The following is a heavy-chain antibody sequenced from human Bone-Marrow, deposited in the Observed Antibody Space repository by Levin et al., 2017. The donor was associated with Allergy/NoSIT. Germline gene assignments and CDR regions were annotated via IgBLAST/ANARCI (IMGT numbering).Heavy chain of an antibody. Sequence: SETLSLTCAVSGASVTSAAYSWSWIRQPPGKGLEWIGFVHPSGGASYNSSLKSRISISVDKSKNQFSLKMSSVTVADTAVYYCARGALLYRQREEHYFDFWGQGTLVSVSS. V-gene: IGHV4-30-2*01. J-gene: IGHJ4*02. CDR3: ARGALLYRQREEHYFDF. CDR2: VHPSGGA. D-gene: IGHD1/OR15-1a*01. CDR1: GASVTSAAYS.